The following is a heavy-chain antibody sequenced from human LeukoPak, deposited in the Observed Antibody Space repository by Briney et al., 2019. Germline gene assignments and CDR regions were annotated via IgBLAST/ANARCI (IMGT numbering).Heavy chain of an antibody. J-gene: IGHJ1*01. CDR2: ISSNGSTI. CDR3: ARPSRTYRSSEYFQH. D-gene: IGHD6-13*01. Sequence: GGPLSLFCSASGFTHSSYEMLGLGQLPGKGLEGMSYISSNGSTIYFALSVKGRFTIYRNTAKNSLYVQMNSLRAEDRAVYYCARPSRTYRSSEYFQHWGQGPLVIVS. CDR1: GFTHSSYE. V-gene: IGHV3-48*03.